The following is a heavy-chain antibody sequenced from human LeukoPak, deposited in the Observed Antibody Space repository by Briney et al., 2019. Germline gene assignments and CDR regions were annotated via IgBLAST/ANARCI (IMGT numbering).Heavy chain of an antibody. V-gene: IGHV4-61*08. CDR3: AREYSSGWSGTGY. CDR2: IYHTGST. J-gene: IGHJ4*02. Sequence: ASETLSLTCAVSGGSVSNGAYSWNWIRQPPGKGLEWIGYIYHTGSTNYNPSLESRVTISVDTSKNQFSLKLNSVTAADTAVYYCAREYSSGWSGTGYWGQGTLVTVSS. D-gene: IGHD6-19*01. CDR1: GGSVSNGAYS.